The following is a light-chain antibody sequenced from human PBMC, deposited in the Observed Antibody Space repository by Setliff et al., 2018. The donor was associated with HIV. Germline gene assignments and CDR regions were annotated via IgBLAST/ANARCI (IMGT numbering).Light chain of an antibody. Sequence: QSALTQPASVSGSPRQSITISCTGTSTDIGGYNYVSWYQQHPGKAPKLLIYQVSNRPSGVSDRFSGSKSGNTASLTISGLQPEDDADYYCSSYKGGSIPPYVFGTGTKVTVL. CDR1: STDIGGYNY. CDR3: SSYKGGSIPPYV. CDR2: QVS. V-gene: IGLV2-14*01. J-gene: IGLJ1*01.